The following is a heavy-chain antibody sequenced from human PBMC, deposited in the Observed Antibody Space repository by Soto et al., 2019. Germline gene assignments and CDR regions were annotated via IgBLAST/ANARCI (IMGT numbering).Heavy chain of an antibody. J-gene: IGHJ4*02. D-gene: IGHD3-3*01. CDR1: GFTFSSYW. CDR2: INSDGSST. CDR3: AREEDYDFWSGYFREQYYFDY. Sequence: GGSLRLSCAASGFTFSSYWMHWVRQAPGKGLVWVSRINSDGSSTSYADSVKGRFTISRDNAKNTLYLQMNSLRAEDTAVYYCAREEDYDFWSGYFREQYYFDYWGQGTLVTVSS. V-gene: IGHV3-74*01.